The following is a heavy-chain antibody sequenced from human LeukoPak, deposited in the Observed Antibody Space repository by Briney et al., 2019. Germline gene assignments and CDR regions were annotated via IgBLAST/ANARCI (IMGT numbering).Heavy chain of an antibody. CDR3: ARDVRQLVPDY. Sequence: PGGSLRLSCAASGFTFSSYWMHWVRQAPGKGLVWVSRINSVGSSTSYADSVKGRFTISRDNAKNTLYLQMNSLRAEDTAVYYCARDVRQLVPDYWGQGTLVTVSS. CDR1: GFTFSSYW. J-gene: IGHJ4*02. CDR2: INSVGSST. D-gene: IGHD6-6*01. V-gene: IGHV3-74*01.